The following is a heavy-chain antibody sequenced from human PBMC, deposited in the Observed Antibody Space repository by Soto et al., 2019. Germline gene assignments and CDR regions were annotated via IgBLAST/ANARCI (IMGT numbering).Heavy chain of an antibody. CDR3: ARTNYYDSSGNYF. J-gene: IGHJ4*02. Sequence: QVQLQESGPGLVKPSQTLSLTCTVSGGSISSGGYYWSWIRQHPGKGLEWIGCIHYSGSTYSNPSLKSRVTISVDTSKNQFSLKLSSVTAADTAVYYCARTNYYDSSGNYFWGQGTLVTVSS. CDR2: IHYSGST. CDR1: GGSISSGGYY. V-gene: IGHV4-31*03. D-gene: IGHD3-22*01.